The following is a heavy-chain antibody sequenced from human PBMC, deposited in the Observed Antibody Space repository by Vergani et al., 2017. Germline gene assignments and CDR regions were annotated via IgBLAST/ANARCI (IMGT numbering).Heavy chain of an antibody. V-gene: IGHV1-69*01. CDR1: VGTFSSYA. D-gene: IGHD3-10*01. Sequence: QVQLVQSGAEVKKPGSSVKVSCKASVGTFSSYAISWVRQAPGQGLEWMGGIIPIFGTANYAQQFQGRVTITADESTSTAYMELSSLRSEDTAVYYCAIDSAHITRVRGVINSHYYYYGMDVWGQGTTVTVSS. CDR2: IIPIFGTA. CDR3: AIDSAHITRVRGVINSHYYYYGMDV. J-gene: IGHJ6*02.